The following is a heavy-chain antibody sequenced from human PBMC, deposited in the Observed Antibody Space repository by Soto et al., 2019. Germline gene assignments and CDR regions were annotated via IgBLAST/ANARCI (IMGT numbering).Heavy chain of an antibody. J-gene: IGHJ5*02. V-gene: IGHV1-18*01. CDR3: ARDSARGGFLEWLYVPLAGPPRFDP. CDR2: ISAYNGNT. Sequence: QVQLVQSGAEVKKPGASVKVSCKASGYTFTSYGISWVRQAPGQGLEWMGWISAYNGNTNYAQKLQGRVTMTTDTSTSTAYMELRSLRSDDTAVYYCARDSARGGFLEWLYVPLAGPPRFDPWGQGTLVTVSS. D-gene: IGHD3-3*01. CDR1: GYTFTSYG.